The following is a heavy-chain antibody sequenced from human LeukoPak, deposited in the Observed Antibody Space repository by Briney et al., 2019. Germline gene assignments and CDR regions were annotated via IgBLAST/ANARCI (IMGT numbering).Heavy chain of an antibody. J-gene: IGHJ3*01. CDR3: AKSPTFYGDYDAFHV. CDR2: IYPGDSET. D-gene: IGHD4-17*01. Sequence: PGESLKISCKGSGYSFTSYWIGWVRQMPGKGLEWMGIIYPGDSETRYSPSFQGQVTISADKSISTAYLQWSSLTASDTAMYYCAKSPTFYGDYDAFHVWGQGTMVTVSS. V-gene: IGHV5-51*03. CDR1: GYSFTSYW.